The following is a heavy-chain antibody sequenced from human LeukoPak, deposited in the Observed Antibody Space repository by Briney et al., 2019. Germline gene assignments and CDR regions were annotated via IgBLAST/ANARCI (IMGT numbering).Heavy chain of an antibody. D-gene: IGHD2-15*01. CDR3: AREYCSGGTCYSDY. CDR2: IGSSSDTV. J-gene: IGHJ4*02. V-gene: IGHV3-48*01. CDR1: GFTFSDYS. Sequence: GGSLRLSCAASGFTFSDYSMNWVRQSPGKGLEWVSYIGSSSDTVYYADSVKGRFTISRDNGENSLYFQMNSLRVEDTAVYYCAREYCSGGTCYSDYWGQGTRVTVSS.